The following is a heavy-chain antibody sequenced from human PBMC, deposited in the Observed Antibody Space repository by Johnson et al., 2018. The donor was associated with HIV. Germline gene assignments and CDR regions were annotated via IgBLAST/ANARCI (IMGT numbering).Heavy chain of an antibody. CDR2: ISWNSGSI. CDR3: ARGPSQLYWPDVAFDI. V-gene: IGHV3-9*01. J-gene: IGHJ3*02. D-gene: IGHD2-8*02. Sequence: VESGGGLVQPGRSLRLSCAASGFTFDDYAMHWVRQAPGKGLEWVSGISWNSGSIGYADSVKGRFTISRDNAKNSLYLQMNSLRVEDTAFYYCARGPSQLYWPDVAFDIWGKGTIVTVSS. CDR1: GFTFDDYA.